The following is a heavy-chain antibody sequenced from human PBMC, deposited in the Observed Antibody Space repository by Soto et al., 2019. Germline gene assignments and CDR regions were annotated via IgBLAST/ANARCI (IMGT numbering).Heavy chain of an antibody. J-gene: IGHJ4*02. CDR2: ISYDGSNK. Sequence: SGGSLRLSCAASGFTFSSYAMHWVRQAPGKGLEWVAVISYDGSNKYYADSVKGRFTISRDNSKNTLYLQMNSLRVEDTAVYYCSRGRGTAVATPYSWGQGVQVTVSS. V-gene: IGHV3-30-3*01. CDR1: GFTFSSYA. D-gene: IGHD4-17*01. CDR3: SRGRGTAVATPYS.